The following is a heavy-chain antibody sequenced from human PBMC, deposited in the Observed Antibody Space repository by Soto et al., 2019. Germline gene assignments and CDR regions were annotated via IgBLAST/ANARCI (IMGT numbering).Heavy chain of an antibody. D-gene: IGHD3-3*01. CDR1: GYTFTSYY. CDR2: INPSGGST. CDR3: ARDYYYDFWSGSTGWYFDL. J-gene: IGHJ2*01. V-gene: IGHV1-46*01. Sequence: QVHLVQSGAEVKKPGASVKVSCKASGYTFTSYYMHWVRQAPGQGLEWMGIINPSGGSTSYAQKFQGRVTMTRDTSTSTVYMELSSLRSEDTAVYYCARDYYYDFWSGSTGWYFDLWGRGTLVTVSS.